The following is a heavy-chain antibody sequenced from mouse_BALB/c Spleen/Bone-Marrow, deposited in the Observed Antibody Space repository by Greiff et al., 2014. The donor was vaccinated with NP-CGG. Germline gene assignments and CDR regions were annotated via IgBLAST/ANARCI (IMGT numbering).Heavy chain of an antibody. D-gene: IGHD2-4*01. CDR2: IYPGDGDT. J-gene: IGHJ2*01. Sequence: VQLQQSGAELVRPGSSVKISCKASGYAFSSFWMNWMKQRPGQGPEWIGQIYPGDGDTNYNGKFKGKATLTADMSSSTAYIQLSSLTSEDSAVYFCARDDFGPDYWGQGTILTVSS. CDR1: GYAFSSFW. CDR3: ARDDFGPDY. V-gene: IGHV1-80*01.